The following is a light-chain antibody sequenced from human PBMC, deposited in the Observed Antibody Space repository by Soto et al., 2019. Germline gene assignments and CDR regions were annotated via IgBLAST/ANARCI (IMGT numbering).Light chain of an antibody. CDR3: QQYGSSSSIT. CDR2: GAS. Sequence: EIVLTQSPGTLYLSPGERATLSCRASQSVSSSYLAWYQQKPCQAPRLLIYGASSRATGIPDRFSGSGSGTDFTLTISRLEPEDFAVYYCQQYGSSSSITFGQGTRLEIK. J-gene: IGKJ5*01. CDR1: QSVSSSY. V-gene: IGKV3-20*01.